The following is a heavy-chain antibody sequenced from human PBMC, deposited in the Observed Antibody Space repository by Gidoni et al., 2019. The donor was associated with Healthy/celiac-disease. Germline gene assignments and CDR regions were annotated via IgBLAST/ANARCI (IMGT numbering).Heavy chain of an antibody. D-gene: IGHD6-19*01. Sequence: QGLEWMGGIIPIFGTANYAQKFQGRVTITADESTSTAYMELSSLRSEDTAVYYCVRTISSCWSHWGQGTLVTVSS. V-gene: IGHV1-69*01. J-gene: IGHJ4*02. CDR2: IIPIFGTA. CDR3: VRTISSCWSH.